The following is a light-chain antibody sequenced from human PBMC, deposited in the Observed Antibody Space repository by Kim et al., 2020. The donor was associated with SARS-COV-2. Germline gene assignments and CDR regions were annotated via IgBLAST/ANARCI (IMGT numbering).Light chain of an antibody. CDR2: GKN. J-gene: IGLJ2*01. V-gene: IGLV3-19*01. CDR1: SLRSYY. CDR3: NSRDSSGNHLTV. Sequence: SSELTQDPAVSVALGQTVRITCQGDSLRSYYASWYQQKPGQAPVLVIYGKNNRPSVIPDRFSGSSSGNTASLTITGAQAEDEADYYCNSRDSSGNHLTVFGGGTQLTVL.